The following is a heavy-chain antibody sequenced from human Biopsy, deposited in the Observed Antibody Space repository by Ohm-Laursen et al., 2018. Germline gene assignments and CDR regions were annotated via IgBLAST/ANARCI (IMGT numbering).Heavy chain of an antibody. V-gene: IGHV4-59*01. CDR1: GGSISSDY. D-gene: IGHD2/OR15-2a*01. J-gene: IGHJ6*02. CDR2: IYYSGST. Sequence: TLSLTCTVSGGSISSDYWSWIRHTPGKGLEWIGYIYYSGSTNYNPSLKSRVTISVDTSKNQFSLRLNSVTAADTAVYYCARATNSTGWPYYYFYGMDVWGQGTTVTVSS. CDR3: ARATNSTGWPYYYFYGMDV.